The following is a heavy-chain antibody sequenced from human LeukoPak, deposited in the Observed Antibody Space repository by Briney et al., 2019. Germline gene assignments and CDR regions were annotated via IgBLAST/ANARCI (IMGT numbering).Heavy chain of an antibody. CDR1: GYSFTSYW. CDR3: ARLAQDSSGMTNWFDP. V-gene: IGHV5-51*01. D-gene: IGHD3-22*01. CDR2: IYPGDSDT. Sequence: GESLKISCRGSGYSFTSYWIGWVRQLPGKGLEWMGIIYPGDSDTRYSPSFQGQVTISADKSTSTAYLQWSSLKASDTAMYYCARLAQDSSGMTNWFDPWGQGTLVTVSS. J-gene: IGHJ5*02.